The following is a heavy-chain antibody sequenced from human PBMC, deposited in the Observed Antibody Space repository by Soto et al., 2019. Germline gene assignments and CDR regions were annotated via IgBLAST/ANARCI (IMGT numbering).Heavy chain of an antibody. CDR2: ISSSSTI. D-gene: IGHD6-13*01. CDR1: GFTFSSYS. V-gene: IGHV3-48*01. Sequence: GGSLRLSCAASGFTFSSYSMNWVRQAPGKGLEWVSYISSSSTIYYADSVKGRFTISRDNAENSLYLQMNSLRAEDTAVYYCARDLAGGIPDYWGQGTRVTVSS. CDR3: ARDLAGGIPDY. J-gene: IGHJ4*02.